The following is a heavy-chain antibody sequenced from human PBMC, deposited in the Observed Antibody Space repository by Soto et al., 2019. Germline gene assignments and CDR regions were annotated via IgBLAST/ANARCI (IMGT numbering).Heavy chain of an antibody. Sequence: QVQLVQSGAEVKKPGASVKVSCKASGYTFTSYGISWVRQAPGQGLEWMGWISADNGNTNYAQKLQGRVTMTTDTANSTAHLELRSLRSDDTAVYYCARDRGSYALDYWGQGNLVTVSS. CDR1: GYTFTSYG. V-gene: IGHV1-18*01. J-gene: IGHJ4*02. D-gene: IGHD1-26*01. CDR2: ISADNGNT. CDR3: ARDRGSYALDY.